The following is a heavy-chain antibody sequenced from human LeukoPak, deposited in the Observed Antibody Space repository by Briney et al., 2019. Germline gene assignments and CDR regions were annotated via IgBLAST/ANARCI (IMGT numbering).Heavy chain of an antibody. Sequence: GTSLRLSCAASGFTFSSYGMHWVRQAPGKGLEWVAIISYDGSDKYYADSVKGRFTISRDNSKNTLYVQMNSLRAEDTAIYYCAKDGALRQWLVSGDHYYGMDVWGKGTTVTVSS. V-gene: IGHV3-30*18. J-gene: IGHJ6*04. D-gene: IGHD6-19*01. CDR2: ISYDGSDK. CDR3: AKDGALRQWLVSGDHYYGMDV. CDR1: GFTFSSYG.